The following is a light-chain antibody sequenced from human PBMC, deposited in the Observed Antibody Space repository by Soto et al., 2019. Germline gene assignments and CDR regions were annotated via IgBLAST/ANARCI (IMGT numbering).Light chain of an antibody. J-gene: IGKJ5*01. CDR2: DVS. CDR3: QQYGRSPRT. CDR1: QGVTTN. Sequence: EIVMTQSPASLSVSPGERVTLSCRAGQGVTTNFAWYQQKSGQSPRLLIYDVSTRATGVPARFSGTGSETDFTLTISRLEPEDFAVYYCQQYGRSPRTFGQGTRLEIK. V-gene: IGKV3-15*01.